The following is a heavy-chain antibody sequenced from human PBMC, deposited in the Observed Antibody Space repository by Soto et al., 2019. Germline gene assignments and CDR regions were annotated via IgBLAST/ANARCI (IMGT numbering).Heavy chain of an antibody. V-gene: IGHV1-69*01. CDR2: IIPIFGTA. CDR3: ARESGGTTVAFGMDG. J-gene: IGHJ6*02. Sequence: QVQLVQSGAEVKKPGSSVKVSCKASGGTFSSYAISWVRQAPGQGLEWMGGIIPIFGTANYAQKFQGRVTITADEATSTADMELSSRRSEDTAGEYWARESGGTTVAFGMDGWGQGTTVTVSS. CDR1: GGTFSSYA. D-gene: IGHD4-17*01.